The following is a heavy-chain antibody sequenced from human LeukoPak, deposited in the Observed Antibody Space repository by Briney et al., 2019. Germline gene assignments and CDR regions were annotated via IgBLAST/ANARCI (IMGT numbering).Heavy chain of an antibody. D-gene: IGHD6-13*01. Sequence: GGSLRLSYAASGFTFSSYAMTWVRQAPGKGLEWVSAISGSGSSTYYADSVKGRFTISRDNSKNTLFLQVNSLRAEDTAVYYCAKGPIAAATYYYYYYMDVWGKGTTVTVSS. V-gene: IGHV3-23*01. J-gene: IGHJ6*03. CDR3: AKGPIAAATYYYYYYMDV. CDR2: ISGSGSST. CDR1: GFTFSSYA.